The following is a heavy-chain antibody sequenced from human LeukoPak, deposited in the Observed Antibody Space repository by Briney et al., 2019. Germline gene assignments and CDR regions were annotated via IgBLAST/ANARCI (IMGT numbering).Heavy chain of an antibody. CDR2: MNPNSGNT. CDR1: GYTFTSYD. D-gene: IGHD1-1*01. CDR3: ATGQTGTTRPIHACDI. Sequence: ASVKVSCKASGYTFTSYDINWVRQATGQGLEWMGWMNPNSGNTGYAQKFHGRVTITRNTSISTAYMELSSLRSEDTAVYYCATGQTGTTRPIHACDIWGQGTMVTVSS. J-gene: IGHJ3*02. V-gene: IGHV1-8*03.